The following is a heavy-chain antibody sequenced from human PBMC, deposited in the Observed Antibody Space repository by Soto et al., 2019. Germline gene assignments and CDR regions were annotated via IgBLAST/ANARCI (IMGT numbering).Heavy chain of an antibody. J-gene: IGHJ4*02. D-gene: IGHD1-26*01. CDR2: IYYSGST. V-gene: IGHV4-31*03. CDR1: GGSISSGGYY. Sequence: PSETLSLTCTVSGGSISSGGYYWSWIRQHPGKGLEWIGYIYYSGSTYYNPSLKSRVTISVDTSKNQFSLKLSSVTAADTAVYYCARWPWMGGRADYWGQGTLVTVSS. CDR3: ARWPWMGGRADY.